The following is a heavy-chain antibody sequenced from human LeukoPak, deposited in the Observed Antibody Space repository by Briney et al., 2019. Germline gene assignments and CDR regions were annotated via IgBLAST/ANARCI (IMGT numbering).Heavy chain of an antibody. Sequence: GGSLRLSRAASGFTLSNAWTSCVRQAPGKGLEWGGRIKRQTEAKTTDYAAPVKARFTVSRDNSNYTLNLQMNSLKTEDTAVYYCTTKPGGGCGLFDSWGQGTLVTVSS. J-gene: IGHJ4*02. CDR3: TTKPGGGCGLFDS. V-gene: IGHV3-15*01. CDR2: IKRQTEAKTT. D-gene: IGHD6-25*01. CDR1: GFTLSNAW.